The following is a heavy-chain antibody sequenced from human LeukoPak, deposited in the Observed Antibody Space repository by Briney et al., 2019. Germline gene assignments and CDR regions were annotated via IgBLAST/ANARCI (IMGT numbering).Heavy chain of an antibody. CDR3: ARDSYVVATLRHFDY. J-gene: IGHJ4*02. CDR2: ISAYNGNT. CDR1: GYTFTSYG. V-gene: IGHV1-18*01. D-gene: IGHD5-12*01. Sequence: GASVKVSCKASGYTFTSYGISWVRQAPGLGLEWMGWISAYNGNTNYAQKLQGRVTMTTDTSTSTAYMELRSLRSDDTAVYYCARDSYVVATLRHFDYWGQGTLVTVSS.